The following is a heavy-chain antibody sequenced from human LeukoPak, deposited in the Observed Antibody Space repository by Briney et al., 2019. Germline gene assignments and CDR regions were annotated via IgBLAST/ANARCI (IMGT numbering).Heavy chain of an antibody. CDR2: IIPIFGTA. V-gene: IGHV1-69*13. Sequence: GASVKVSCKASGGTFSSYAISWVRQAPGQGLEWMGGIIPIFGTANYAQKFQGRVTITADESTSTAYMELSSLRSEDTAVYYCARDLYDSSGHYAGNWFDPWGQGTLVTVSS. D-gene: IGHD3-22*01. CDR1: GGTFSSYA. CDR3: ARDLYDSSGHYAGNWFDP. J-gene: IGHJ5*02.